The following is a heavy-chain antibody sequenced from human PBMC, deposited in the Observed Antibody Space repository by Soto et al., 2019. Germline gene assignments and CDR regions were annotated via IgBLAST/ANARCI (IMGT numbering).Heavy chain of an antibody. CDR2: IIPIFGTA. Sequence: SVKVSCKASGGTFSSYAISWVRQAPGQGLEWMGGIIPIFGTANYAQKFQGRVTITADESTSTAYMELSSLRSEDTAVYYCARASGYYASGSYRAPTVYFYYGMDVWGQGTTFTVSS. CDR1: GGTFSSYA. J-gene: IGHJ6*02. CDR3: ARASGYYASGSYRAPTVYFYYGMDV. D-gene: IGHD3-10*01. V-gene: IGHV1-69*13.